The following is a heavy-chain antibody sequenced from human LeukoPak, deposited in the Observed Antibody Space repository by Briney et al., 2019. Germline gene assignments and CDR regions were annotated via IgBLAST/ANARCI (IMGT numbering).Heavy chain of an antibody. Sequence: GASVKVSCKASGGTFSSYAISWVRQAPGQGLEWMGGIIAIFGTANYAQKSQGRVTITTDESTSTAYMELSSLRSEDTAVYYCARGLYYYDSSGYLNWFDPWGQGTLVTVSS. CDR1: GGTFSSYA. CDR2: IIAIFGTA. D-gene: IGHD3-22*01. V-gene: IGHV1-69*05. J-gene: IGHJ5*02. CDR3: ARGLYYYDSSGYLNWFDP.